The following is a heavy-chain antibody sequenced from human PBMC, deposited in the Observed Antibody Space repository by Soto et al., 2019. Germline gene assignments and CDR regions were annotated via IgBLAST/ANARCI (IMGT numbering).Heavy chain of an antibody. CDR3: ARTGSYFIDY. V-gene: IGHV3-7*02. CDR2: IQDNGSKK. CDR1: GFIFNDYW. J-gene: IGHJ4*02. Sequence: PGGSLRLSCAASGFIFNDYWMTWVRQAPGKGLEWVANIQDNGSKKYYVDSVEGRFTISRDNAKNSLYLQMNSLRAEDTAVYYCARTGSYFIDYWGQGTLVTVSS. D-gene: IGHD3-10*01.